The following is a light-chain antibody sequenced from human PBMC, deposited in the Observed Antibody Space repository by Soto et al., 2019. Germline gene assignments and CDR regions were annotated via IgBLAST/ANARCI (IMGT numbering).Light chain of an antibody. CDR3: QQYYSPFT. CDR2: AAS. J-gene: IGKJ3*01. V-gene: IGKV1-8*01. CDR1: QGISSY. Sequence: AIRMTQSPSSISASTGDRVTITCRASQGISSYLAWYQQKPGKAPKLLIYAASTLQSGVPSRFSGSGSGTDFTLTISCLQSEDFATYYCQQYYSPFTFGPGTKVDIK.